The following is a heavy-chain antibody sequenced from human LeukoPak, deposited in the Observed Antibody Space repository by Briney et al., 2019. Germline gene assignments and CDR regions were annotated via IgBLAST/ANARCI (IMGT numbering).Heavy chain of an antibody. CDR2: IYPNGNT. J-gene: IGHJ4*02. Sequence: GGSLRLSCAASGFTVSSNYMNWVRQAPGKGLEWVSMIYPNGNTFYSDSVKGRFTISRDNSKNTLDLQMSSLRAEDTAVYYCARDRVGHSAIDYWGQGTLVTVSS. CDR3: ARDRVGHSAIDY. D-gene: IGHD2-15*01. V-gene: IGHV3-66*01. CDR1: GFTVSSNY.